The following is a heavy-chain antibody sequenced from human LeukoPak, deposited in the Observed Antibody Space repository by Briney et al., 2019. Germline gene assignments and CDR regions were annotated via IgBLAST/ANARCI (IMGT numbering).Heavy chain of an antibody. Sequence: GASVKVSCKASGYTFTGYYMLWVRQAPGQGLEWMGWINPNSGGTNYAQKFQGRVTMTRDTSISTAYMEVSRLRSDDTAVYYCARDISTNRNWFDPWGQGTLVTVSS. J-gene: IGHJ5*02. D-gene: IGHD2-8*01. V-gene: IGHV1-2*02. CDR1: GYTFTGYY. CDR2: INPNSGGT. CDR3: ARDISTNRNWFDP.